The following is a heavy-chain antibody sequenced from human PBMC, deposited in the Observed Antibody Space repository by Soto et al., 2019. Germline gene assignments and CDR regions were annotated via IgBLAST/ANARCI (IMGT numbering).Heavy chain of an antibody. CDR3: ARTIFRDGYSGLFDY. Sequence: ASVKVSCKASGYTFTSYAMHWVRQAPGQRLEWMGWINAGNGNTKYSQKFQGRVTITRDTSASTAYMELSSLRSEDTAVYYCARTIFRDGYSGLFDYWGQGTLVTVSS. CDR2: INAGNGNT. D-gene: IGHD6-25*01. J-gene: IGHJ4*02. V-gene: IGHV1-3*01. CDR1: GYTFTSYA.